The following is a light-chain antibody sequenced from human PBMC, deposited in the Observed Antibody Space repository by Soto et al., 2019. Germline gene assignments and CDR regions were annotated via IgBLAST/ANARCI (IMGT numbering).Light chain of an antibody. CDR1: QGVYSN. V-gene: IGKV3-15*01. CDR3: QQYNNWPAWT. CDR2: DAS. J-gene: IGKJ1*01. Sequence: EIVMTQSPATLSVSPGARATLASMASQGVYSNLAWYQQKPGQAPRLLIYDASTRATGIPARFSGSGSGTEFTLTISSLQSEDFAVYYCQQYNNWPAWTFGQGTKV.